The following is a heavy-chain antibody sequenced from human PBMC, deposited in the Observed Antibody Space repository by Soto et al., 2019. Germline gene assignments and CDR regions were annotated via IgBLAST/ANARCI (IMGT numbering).Heavy chain of an antibody. V-gene: IGHV3-11*01. D-gene: IGHD3-9*01. CDR1: GFIFSDYY. Sequence: QVQLVESGGGLVKPGGSLRLSCAASGFIFSDYYMSWIRQAPGKGLEWVSYISRRGTTIYYADSVKGRFTLSRDNAKNSLYMQMNILRAEDTAVYYCARGNYDMLTGYYNAAFDIWGQGTMVTVSA. CDR2: ISRRGTTI. CDR3: ARGNYDMLTGYYNAAFDI. J-gene: IGHJ3*02.